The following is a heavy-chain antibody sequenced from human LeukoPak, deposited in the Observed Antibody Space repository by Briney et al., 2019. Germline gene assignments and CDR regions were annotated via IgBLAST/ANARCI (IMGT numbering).Heavy chain of an antibody. Sequence: ASVKVSCKASGYTFTGYYMHWVRQAPGQGLEWMGWINPSSGGTNYAQKFQGRVTMTRDTSISAAYMELSRLRSDDTAVYYCARVLYYYGSGSYPPGYWGQGTLVTVSS. CDR1: GYTFTGYY. CDR3: ARVLYYYGSGSYPPGY. J-gene: IGHJ4*02. CDR2: INPSSGGT. V-gene: IGHV1-2*02. D-gene: IGHD3-10*01.